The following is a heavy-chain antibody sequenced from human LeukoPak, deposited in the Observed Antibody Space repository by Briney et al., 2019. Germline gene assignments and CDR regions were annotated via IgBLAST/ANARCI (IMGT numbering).Heavy chain of an antibody. CDR2: ISSSGSTI. Sequence: PGGSLRLSSAASGFTFSDYYMSWIRQAPGKGLEWVSYISSSGSTIYYADSVKGRFTISRDNAKNSLYLQMNSLRAEDTAVYYCARDGDCGGDCSSGMDVWGQGTTVTVSS. V-gene: IGHV3-11*01. CDR1: GFTFSDYY. J-gene: IGHJ6*02. CDR3: ARDGDCGGDCSSGMDV. D-gene: IGHD2-21*02.